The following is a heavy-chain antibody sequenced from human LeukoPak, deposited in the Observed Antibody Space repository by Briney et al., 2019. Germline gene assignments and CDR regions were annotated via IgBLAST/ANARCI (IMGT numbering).Heavy chain of an antibody. CDR2: IYHSGST. V-gene: IGHV4-38-2*02. Sequence: SETLSLTCTVSGYSISSGYYWGWIRQPPGKGLEWIGSIYHSGSTYYNPSLKSRVTISVDTSKNQFSLKLSSVTAADTAVYYCARIAVVPAADNWFDPWGQGTLVTVSS. CDR3: ARIAVVPAADNWFDP. D-gene: IGHD2-2*01. J-gene: IGHJ5*02. CDR1: GYSISSGYY.